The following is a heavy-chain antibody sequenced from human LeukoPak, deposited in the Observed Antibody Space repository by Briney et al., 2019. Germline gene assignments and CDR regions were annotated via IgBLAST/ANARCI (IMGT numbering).Heavy chain of an antibody. J-gene: IGHJ4*02. CDR1: GFTFSSYW. Sequence: GGSLRLSCAASGFTFSSYWMHWVRQAPGKGLVWVSRINSDGSSTSYADSVKGRFTISRDNSKNTLYLQMNSLRAEDTAVYYCARGFSDNSFDYWGQGTLVTVSS. V-gene: IGHV3-74*01. CDR2: INSDGSST. CDR3: ARGFSDNSFDY. D-gene: IGHD2-21*01.